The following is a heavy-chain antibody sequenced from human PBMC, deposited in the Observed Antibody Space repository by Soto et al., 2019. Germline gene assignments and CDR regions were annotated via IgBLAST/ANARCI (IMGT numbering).Heavy chain of an antibody. J-gene: IGHJ4*02. CDR3: ARVQMATLYFDY. CDR2: VYYSGTH. CDR1: GGSINNYY. V-gene: IGHV4-59*01. Sequence: PSETLSLTCTVSGGSINNYYWSWVRQPPGKGLEWIVYVYYSGTHNYNPSLESRLTISIDTSKNQFSLKLNSVTAADTAVYYCARVQMATLYFDYGGQGALVTVSS. D-gene: IGHD5-12*01.